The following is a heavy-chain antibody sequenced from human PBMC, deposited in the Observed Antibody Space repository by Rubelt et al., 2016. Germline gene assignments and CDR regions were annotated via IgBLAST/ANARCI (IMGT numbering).Heavy chain of an antibody. D-gene: IGHD6-19*01. CDR2: IIPILGIA. Sequence: TLSSYAISWVRQAPGQGLEWMGGIIPILGIANYAQKFQGRVTITADKSTSTAYMELSSLRSEDTAVYYCARVGSGWYEKDNYYYYGMDVWGQGTTVTVSS. CDR1: TLSSYA. V-gene: IGHV1-69*10. J-gene: IGHJ6*02. CDR3: ARVGSGWYEKDNYYYYGMDV.